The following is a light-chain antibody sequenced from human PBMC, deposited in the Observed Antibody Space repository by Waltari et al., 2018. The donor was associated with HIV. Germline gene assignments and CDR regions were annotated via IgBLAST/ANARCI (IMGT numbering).Light chain of an antibody. CDR3: NCRDSSGKHHVV. CDR2: GVD. J-gene: IGLJ2*01. CDR1: GLRDYF. Sequence: SSALTQDPAVSVALVHTVRITCHAGGLRDYFASWYKRKPGQAPILLIYGVDNRPSGIPDRFSGSSSGNTASLTISGTQAEDEADYYGNCRDSSGKHHVVFGGGTKLTV. V-gene: IGLV3-19*01.